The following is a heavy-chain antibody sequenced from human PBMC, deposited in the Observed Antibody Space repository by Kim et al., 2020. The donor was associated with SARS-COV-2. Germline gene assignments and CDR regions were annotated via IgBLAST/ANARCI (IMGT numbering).Heavy chain of an antibody. J-gene: IGHJ5*02. V-gene: IGHV1-69*04. Sequence: SVKVSCKASGGTFSNYAVNWVRQAPGQGLEWMGRILPMVDIPNYARNFQCRLTTTVDKSTSTAYMELTGLTSADTAVYYCARGGQVVIDGRVSLTPYDHWGQGALVTVSS. CDR2: ILPMVDIP. CDR3: ARGGQVVIDGRVSLTPYDH. CDR1: GGTFSNYA. D-gene: IGHD2-21*01.